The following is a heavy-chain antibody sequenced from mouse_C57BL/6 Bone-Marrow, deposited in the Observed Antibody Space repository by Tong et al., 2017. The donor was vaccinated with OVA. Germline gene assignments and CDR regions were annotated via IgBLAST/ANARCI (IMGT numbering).Heavy chain of an antibody. CDR3: ARPYDYAWFAY. V-gene: IGHV5-6*01. Sequence: EVQLVESGGGLVQPGESLKLSCAASGFTFSSYGMSWVRQTPDKRLEWVATISIGGSYTYYPDSVKGRFTISRDNAKNTLYLQMSSLKSEDTAMYYCARPYDYAWFAYWGQGTLVTVSA. CDR1: GFTFSSYG. D-gene: IGHD2-4*01. CDR2: ISIGGSYT. J-gene: IGHJ3*01.